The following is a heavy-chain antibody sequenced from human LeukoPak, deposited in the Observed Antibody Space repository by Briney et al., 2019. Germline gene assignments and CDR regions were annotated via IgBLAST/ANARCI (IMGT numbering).Heavy chain of an antibody. V-gene: IGHV1-2*02. CDR2: INPNSGGT. Sequence: ASVKVSCKASGYTFTGYYMHWVRQAPGQGLEWMGWINPNSGGTNYAQKFQGRVTMTRDTSISTAYMELSRLRSDDTAVYYCARGLIGYSGSPPGPWGQGALVTVSS. CDR3: ARGLIGYSGSPPGP. CDR1: GYTFTGYY. D-gene: IGHD3-10*01. J-gene: IGHJ5*02.